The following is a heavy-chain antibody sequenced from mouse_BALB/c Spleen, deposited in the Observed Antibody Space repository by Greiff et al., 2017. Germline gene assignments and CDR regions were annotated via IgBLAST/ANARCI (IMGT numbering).Heavy chain of an antibody. D-gene: IGHD2-1*01. CDR1: GFTFSSFG. CDR3: ARSSIYYGAMDY. J-gene: IGHJ4*01. CDR2: ISSGSSTI. Sequence: EVMLVESGGGLVQPGGSRKLSCAASGFTFSSFGMHWVRQAPEKGLEWVAYISSGSSTIYYADTVKGRFTISRDNPKNTLFLQMTSLRSEDTAMYYCARSSIYYGAMDYWGQGTSVTVSS. V-gene: IGHV5-17*02.